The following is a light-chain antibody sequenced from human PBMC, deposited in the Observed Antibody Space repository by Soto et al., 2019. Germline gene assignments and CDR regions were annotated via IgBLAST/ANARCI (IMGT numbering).Light chain of an antibody. CDR1: QSVGKNF. CDR2: GAS. J-gene: IGKJ1*01. CDR3: HQYADSPRT. Sequence: EIVLTQSPGTLSLSPGERATLSCRASQSVGKNFVAWYQQKPGQAPRFLMYGASTRATGIPDRFSGSGSGTDFTLTINRLEPEDFAVNYCHQYADSPRTFGQGTKVEI. V-gene: IGKV3-20*01.